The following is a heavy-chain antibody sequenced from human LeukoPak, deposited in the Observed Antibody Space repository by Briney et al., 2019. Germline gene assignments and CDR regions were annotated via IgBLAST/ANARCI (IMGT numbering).Heavy chain of an antibody. D-gene: IGHD2-15*01. CDR2: IIPSGGGT. CDR3: ARDGECSGGSCSYYFDH. J-gene: IGHJ4*02. V-gene: IGHV1-46*01. CDR1: GYTFTSHY. Sequence: ASVKVSCKASGYTFTSHYIHWVRQAPGQGLEWMGIIIPSGGGTSYAQKFQGRLTITRDTSTSTVYFELSSLRSEDPAVYYCARDGECSGGSCSYYFDHWGQGTLVTVSS.